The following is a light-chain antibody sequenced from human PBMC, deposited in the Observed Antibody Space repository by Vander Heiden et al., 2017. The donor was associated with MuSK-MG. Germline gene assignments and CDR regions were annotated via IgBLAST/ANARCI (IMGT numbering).Light chain of an antibody. CDR3: KSRDSSCNHVV. CDR2: GKN. V-gene: IGLV3-19*01. J-gene: IGLJ2*01. Sequence: TQDPAVSVDLGQTVRITCQGDSLRSYYASWYQQKPGQAPVLVIYGKNNRTSGIPDRFSGSSSGNTASLTITGAQAEDEADYYCKSRDSSCNHVVFGGGTKLTVL. CDR1: SLRSYY.